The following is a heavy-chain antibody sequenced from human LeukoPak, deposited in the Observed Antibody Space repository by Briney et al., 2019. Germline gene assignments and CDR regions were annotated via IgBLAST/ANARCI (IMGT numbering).Heavy chain of an antibody. CDR2: INHSGST. V-gene: IGHV4-34*01. D-gene: IGHD4-17*01. Sequence: SETLSLTCAVYGGSFSGYYWSWIRQPPGKGLEWIGEINHSGSTNYNPSLKSRVTISVDTSKNQFSLKLSSVIVADTAVYYCARGIRSTVTTSADYWGQGTLVTVSS. CDR3: ARGIRSTVTTSADY. CDR1: GGSFSGYY. J-gene: IGHJ4*02.